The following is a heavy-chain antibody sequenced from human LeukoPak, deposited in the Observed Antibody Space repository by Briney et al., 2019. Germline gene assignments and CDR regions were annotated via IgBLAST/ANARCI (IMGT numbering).Heavy chain of an antibody. CDR2: ISAYNGNT. D-gene: IGHD5-24*01. CDR1: GYTFTSYG. CDR3: ARVLGRDGYNAGLDY. V-gene: IGHV1-18*01. Sequence: ASVKVSCKDSGYTFTSYGISWVRQAPGQGLEWMGWISAYNGNTNYAQKLQGRVTMTTDTSTSTAYMELRSLRSDDTAVYYCARVLGRDGYNAGLDYWGQGTLVTVSS. J-gene: IGHJ4*02.